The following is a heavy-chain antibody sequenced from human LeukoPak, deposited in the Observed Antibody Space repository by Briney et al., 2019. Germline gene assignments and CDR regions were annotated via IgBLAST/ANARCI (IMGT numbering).Heavy chain of an antibody. D-gene: IGHD2-2*01. J-gene: IGHJ5*02. CDR1: GGSFSGYY. Sequence: SETLSLTCAVYGGSFSGYYWSWIRQPPGKGLEWIGEINHSGSTNYDPSLKSRVTISVDTSKNQFSLKLRSVTAADTAVYYCARGRVVPAARASSWFDPWGQGTLVTVSS. V-gene: IGHV4-34*01. CDR3: ARGRVVPAARASSWFDP. CDR2: INHSGST.